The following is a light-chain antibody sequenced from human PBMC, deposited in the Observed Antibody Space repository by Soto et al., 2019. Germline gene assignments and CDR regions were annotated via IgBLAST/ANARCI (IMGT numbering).Light chain of an antibody. CDR3: QQYNNWPPWT. CDR1: QSVSSSY. V-gene: IGKV3-15*01. J-gene: IGKJ1*01. CDR2: GAS. Sequence: EIVMTQSPATLSVSPGERATLSCRASQSVSSSYLAWYQQKPGQAPRLLIYGASTRATGIPARFSGSGSGTEFTLIISSLQSEDFAVYYCQQYNNWPPWTFGQGTKVDI.